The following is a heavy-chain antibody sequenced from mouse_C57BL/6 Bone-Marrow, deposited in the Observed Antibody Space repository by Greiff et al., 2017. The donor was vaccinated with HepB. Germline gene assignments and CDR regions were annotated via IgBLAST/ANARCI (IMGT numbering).Heavy chain of an antibody. J-gene: IGHJ1*03. V-gene: IGHV5-4*03. Sequence: EVKLQESGGGLVKPGGSLKLSCAASGFTFSSYAMSWVRQTPEKRLEWVATISDGGSYTYYPDNVKGRFTISRDNAKNNRYLQMSHLKSEDTAMYYCARGGPTIVTTWYFDVWGTGTTVTVSS. CDR3: ARGGPTIVTTWYFDV. CDR1: GFTFSSYA. D-gene: IGHD2-5*01. CDR2: ISDGGSYT.